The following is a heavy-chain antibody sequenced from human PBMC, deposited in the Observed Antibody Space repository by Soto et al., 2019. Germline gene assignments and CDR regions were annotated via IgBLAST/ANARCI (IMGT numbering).Heavy chain of an antibody. CDR3: ARDYYYDSSGYYPYYYYYGMDV. CDR2: ISAYNGNT. Sequence: ASVKVSCKASGYTFTSYGISWVRQAPGQGLEWMGWISAYNGNTNYAQKLQGRVTMTTDTSTSTAYMELRSLRSDDTAVYYCARDYYYDSSGYYPYYYYYGMDVWGQGTTVTVSS. CDR1: GYTFTSYG. V-gene: IGHV1-18*04. J-gene: IGHJ6*02. D-gene: IGHD3-22*01.